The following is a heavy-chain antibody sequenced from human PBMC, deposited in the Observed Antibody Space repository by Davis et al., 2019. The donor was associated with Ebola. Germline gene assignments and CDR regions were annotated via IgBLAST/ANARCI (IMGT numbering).Heavy chain of an antibody. CDR1: GYTFTSYA. J-gene: IGHJ4*02. V-gene: IGHV1-69*04. CDR3: GSGVAAAGDY. CDR2: IIPILGIA. Sequence: SVKVSCKASGYTFTSYAMNWVRQAPGQGLEWMGRIIPILGIANYAQKFQGRVTITADKSTSTAYMELSSLRSEDTAVYYCGSGVAAAGDYWGQGTLVTVSS. D-gene: IGHD6-13*01.